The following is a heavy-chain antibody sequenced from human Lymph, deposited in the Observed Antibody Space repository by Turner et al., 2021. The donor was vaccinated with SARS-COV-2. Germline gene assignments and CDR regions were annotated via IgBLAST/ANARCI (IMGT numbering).Heavy chain of an antibody. Sequence: EVQLVESGGGLVQPGGSLRLSCAASGFTFSYYWMSWVRQAPGKGLECVANIKQDGSEKYYVDSVKGRFTISRDNAKNSLFLQMNSLRAEDTAVYYCARMGSSSWYCDYWGQGTLVTVSS. V-gene: IGHV3-7*01. J-gene: IGHJ4*02. D-gene: IGHD1-26*01. CDR3: ARMGSSSWYCDY. CDR2: IKQDGSEK. CDR1: GFTFSYYW.